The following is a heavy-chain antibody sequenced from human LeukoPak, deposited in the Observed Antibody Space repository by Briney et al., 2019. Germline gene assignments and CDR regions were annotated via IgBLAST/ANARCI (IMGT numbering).Heavy chain of an antibody. CDR1: GFTFSTYT. D-gene: IGHD3-22*01. CDR3: ARAQRIVVVSFYDY. CDR2: ITGTSTV. V-gene: IGHV3-69-1*01. Sequence: PGGSLRLSCAASGFTFSTYTMNWVRQAPGKGLEWVSSITGTSTVHYADSVKGRFTISRDNAEKSLYLQMNSLRAEDTAVYYCARAQRIVVVSFYDYWGQGTLVTVSS. J-gene: IGHJ4*02.